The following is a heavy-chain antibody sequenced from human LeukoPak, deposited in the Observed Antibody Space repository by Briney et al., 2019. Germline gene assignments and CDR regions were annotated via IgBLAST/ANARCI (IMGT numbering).Heavy chain of an antibody. V-gene: IGHV4-59*01. D-gene: IGHD5-12*01. CDR3: ARDRGDGYDYFWDY. CDR2: IYYTGST. CDR1: GGSISTYY. Sequence: SETLSLTCTVSGGSISTYYWSWIRQPPGKGLEWIGYIYYTGSTNYNPSLKSRVTISVDTSKNQFSLKLSSVTAADTAVCYCARDRGDGYDYFWDYWGQGTLVTVSS. J-gene: IGHJ4*02.